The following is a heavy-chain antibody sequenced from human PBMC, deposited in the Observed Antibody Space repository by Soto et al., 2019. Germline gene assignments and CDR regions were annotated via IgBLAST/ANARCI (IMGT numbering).Heavy chain of an antibody. J-gene: IGHJ4*02. CDR1: GLTCSNAW. D-gene: IGHD1-1*01. CDR3: TTVTWKSTIDY. Sequence: VGSLRHSCAASGLTCSNAWMNWVRQATGKGLEWVGRIKSKTAGGTTDYAASVKGRFTISRDDSKNTLYLQMNSLKTEDTAVYYCTTVTWKSTIDYWGQGTLVTVSS. V-gene: IGHV3-15*07. CDR2: IKSKTAGGTT.